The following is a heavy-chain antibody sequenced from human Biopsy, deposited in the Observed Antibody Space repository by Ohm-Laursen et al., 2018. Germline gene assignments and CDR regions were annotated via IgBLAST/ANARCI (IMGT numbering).Heavy chain of an antibody. D-gene: IGHD3-10*01. CDR3: ATDGAGSYNEN. CDR1: GFSFRDYY. CDR2: ISGSGVTK. J-gene: IGHJ4*02. Sequence: LSLTCAASGFSFRDYYMTWIRQTPGKGLEWLSYISGSGVTKMYADSVKGQFTVSRDNAKNSLYLEMNNLTVEDTAVYYCATDGAGSYNENWGQGTLVSVSS. V-gene: IGHV3-11*01.